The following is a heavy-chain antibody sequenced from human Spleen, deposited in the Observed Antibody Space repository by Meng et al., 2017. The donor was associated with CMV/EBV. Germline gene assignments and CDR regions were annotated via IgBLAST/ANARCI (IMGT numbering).Heavy chain of an antibody. CDR1: GYTFTSYY. D-gene: IGHD2-2*02. V-gene: IGHV1-46*01. J-gene: IGHJ6*02. Sequence: ASVKVSCKASGYTFTSYYMHWVRQAPGQGLEWMGIINPSGGSTSYAQKFQGRVTMTRDTSTSTVYMELRSLRSDDTAVYYCARVSYTKWVPIWYGMDVWGQGTTVTVSS. CDR2: INPSGGST. CDR3: ARVSYTKWVPIWYGMDV.